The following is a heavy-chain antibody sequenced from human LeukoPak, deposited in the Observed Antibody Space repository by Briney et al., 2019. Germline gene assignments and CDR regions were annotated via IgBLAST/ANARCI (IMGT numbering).Heavy chain of an antibody. V-gene: IGHV3-7*04. CDR1: GFTFSDYW. CDR3: AGGALDY. J-gene: IGHJ4*02. CDR2: ITQDGREQ. Sequence: PGGSLRLSCAASGFTFSDYWMSWVRQAAGQGLEWVAKITQDGREQRFVYSVKGRFTISRDNAKNLLFLQMDSLRAEDTAVYYCAGGALDYWGPGTLVTVSS.